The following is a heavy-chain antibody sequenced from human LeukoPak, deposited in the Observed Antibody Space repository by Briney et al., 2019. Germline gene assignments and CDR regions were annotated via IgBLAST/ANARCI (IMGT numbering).Heavy chain of an antibody. D-gene: IGHD3-10*01. V-gene: IGHV3-30*02. CDR1: GFTFSSYG. J-gene: IGHJ4*02. CDR2: IRYDGSNK. Sequence: TGGSLRLSCAASGFTFSSYGMHWVRQAPGKGLEWVAFIRYDGSNKYYADSVKGRFTISRDNSKNTLYLQMNSLRAEDTAVYYCAKDLPYGSGSYFDYWGQGTLVTVSS. CDR3: AKDLPYGSGSYFDY.